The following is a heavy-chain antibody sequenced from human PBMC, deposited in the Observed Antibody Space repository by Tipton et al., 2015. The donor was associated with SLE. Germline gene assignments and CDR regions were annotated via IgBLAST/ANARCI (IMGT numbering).Heavy chain of an antibody. CDR1: GGSFSGYY. CDR3: ARLTVRSSE. D-gene: IGHD1-14*01. Sequence: TLSLTCAVFGGSFSGYYWTWIRQPPGKGLEWIGEINHSGRTNYNPSLKSRVSMSVDTSKTQFSLKLTSVTAADTAVYYCARLTVRSSEWGQGTLVTVAS. J-gene: IGHJ4*02. V-gene: IGHV4-34*01. CDR2: INHSGRT.